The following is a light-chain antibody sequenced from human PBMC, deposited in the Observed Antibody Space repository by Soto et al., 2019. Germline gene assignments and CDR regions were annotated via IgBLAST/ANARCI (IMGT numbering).Light chain of an antibody. CDR2: TAS. CDR1: QGIGSR. CDR3: QQRNNYPIT. Sequence: DIQLTQSPSFLSASVGDRVTITCRASQGIGSRLAWYQQKAGKAPKLLIYTASTLQTGVPSRFSGSGFGTEFTLTISSLQPEDFATYYCQQRNNYPITFGQGTRLEIK. J-gene: IGKJ5*01. V-gene: IGKV1-9*01.